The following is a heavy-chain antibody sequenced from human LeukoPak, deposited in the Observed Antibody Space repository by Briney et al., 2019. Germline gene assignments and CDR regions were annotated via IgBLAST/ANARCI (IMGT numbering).Heavy chain of an antibody. CDR1: GYTFTGYY. CDR3: ARGGGYCSSTSCYNNWFDH. J-gene: IGHJ5*02. Sequence: ASVKVSCKASGYTFTGYYMHWVRQAPGQGLEWMGWINPNSGGTNYAQKFQGRVTMTRDTSISTAYMELSRLRSDDTAVYYCARGGGYCSSTSCYNNWFDHWGQGTLVTVSS. D-gene: IGHD2-2*02. CDR2: INPNSGGT. V-gene: IGHV1-2*02.